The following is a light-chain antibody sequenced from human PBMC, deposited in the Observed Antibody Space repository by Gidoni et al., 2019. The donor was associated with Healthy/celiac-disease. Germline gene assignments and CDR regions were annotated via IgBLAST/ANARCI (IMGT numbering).Light chain of an antibody. CDR2: DAS. CDR1: QDISNY. Sequence: DIQMTQSPSSLSASVGDRVTITCQASQDISNYLKWYQQKPGKAPKLLIYDASNLETGVPSRFSGSGSGTDFTFTISSLQPEDIATYYCQQYDNRPYTFGQGTKLEIK. CDR3: QQYDNRPYT. V-gene: IGKV1-33*01. J-gene: IGKJ2*01.